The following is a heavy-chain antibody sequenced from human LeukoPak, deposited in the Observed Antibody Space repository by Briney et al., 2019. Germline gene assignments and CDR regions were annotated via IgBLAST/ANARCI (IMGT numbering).Heavy chain of an antibody. Sequence: GGSLRLSCAASGFTFSSYEMNWVRQAPGKGLEWVSYISSSGSTIYYADSVKGRFTISRDNAKNSLYLQMNSLRGEDTALYYCARAYYCSGGSCYDDYYYMDVWGKGTTVTVS. CDR2: ISSSGSTI. D-gene: IGHD2-15*01. V-gene: IGHV3-48*03. CDR1: GFTFSSYE. J-gene: IGHJ6*03. CDR3: ARAYYCSGGSCYDDYYYMDV.